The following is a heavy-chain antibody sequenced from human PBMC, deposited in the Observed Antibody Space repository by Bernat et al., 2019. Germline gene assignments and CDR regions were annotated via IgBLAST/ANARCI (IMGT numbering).Heavy chain of an antibody. CDR1: GYTFTSYY. CDR3: AKGLASYSHYDY. V-gene: IGHV1-46*01. D-gene: IGHD4-4*01. Sequence: QVQLLQSGAEVKKPRASVRVSCKASGYTFTSYYMHWVRQAPGQGLEWLGVINPAGGGPTYSQKFQDRVTVTSDTSTRTVDMELRSLRSEDTAVYYCAKGLASYSHYDYWGQGTLVTVSS. CDR2: INPAGGGP. J-gene: IGHJ4*02.